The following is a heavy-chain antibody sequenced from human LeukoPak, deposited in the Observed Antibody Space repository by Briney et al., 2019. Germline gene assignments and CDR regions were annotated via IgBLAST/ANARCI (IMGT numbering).Heavy chain of an antibody. Sequence: ASVKASCKASGYTFTNYGISWVRQAPGQGLEWMGWMSALNGNTNYQHKFQGRVTMTTDTSKNTAYMELRSLRSDDTAMYYCARDSALLNNGDWYGGSDYWGQGTLVTVSS. CDR2: MSALNGNT. CDR3: ARDSALLNNGDWYGGSDY. D-gene: IGHD4-17*01. J-gene: IGHJ4*02. V-gene: IGHV1-18*01. CDR1: GYTFTNYG.